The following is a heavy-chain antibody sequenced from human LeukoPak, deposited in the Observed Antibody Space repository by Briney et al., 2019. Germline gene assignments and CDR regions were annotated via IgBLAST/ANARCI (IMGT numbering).Heavy chain of an antibody. CDR1: GYTFTSYY. J-gene: IGHJ4*02. CDR2: INPSGGST. Sequence: ASVKVSCKASGYTFTSYYMHWVRQSPGQRLEWMGIINPSGGSTRYAQKIPGRVTMTRDPSPSTVQMKLSSRRSAATEVYYCAREDKYYYDSSGTDWGQGTLVTVSS. CDR3: AREDKYYYDSSGTD. V-gene: IGHV1-46*01. D-gene: IGHD3-22*01.